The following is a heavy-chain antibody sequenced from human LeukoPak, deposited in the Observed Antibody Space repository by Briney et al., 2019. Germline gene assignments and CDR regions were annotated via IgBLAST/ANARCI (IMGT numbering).Heavy chain of an antibody. V-gene: IGHV1-18*01. Sequence: ASVKVSCKASGYTFTSFGICWVRQAPGQGLEWMVLFGAYNGNTTYAQKRQGRDTMTTDTSTSTAYMELRSLRSDDTAVYYCARDMGAPAKPGYWGQGTLGTVSS. CDR1: GYTFTSFG. CDR3: ARDMGAPAKPGY. CDR2: FGAYNGNT. J-gene: IGHJ4*02. D-gene: IGHD1-26*01.